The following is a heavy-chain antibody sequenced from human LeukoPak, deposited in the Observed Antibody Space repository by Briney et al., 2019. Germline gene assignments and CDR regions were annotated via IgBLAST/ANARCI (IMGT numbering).Heavy chain of an antibody. Sequence: GASVKVSCKASGYTFTSYYMHWVRQAPGQGLEWMGIINPSGGITTYAQKFQGRVTMTRDTSTSTVYMDLYSLRSEDTAIYYCARTTAATGTSWFDYWGQGTLVTVSS. CDR3: ARTTAATGTSWFDY. V-gene: IGHV1-46*01. CDR1: GYTFTSYY. J-gene: IGHJ4*02. D-gene: IGHD6-13*01. CDR2: INPSGGIT.